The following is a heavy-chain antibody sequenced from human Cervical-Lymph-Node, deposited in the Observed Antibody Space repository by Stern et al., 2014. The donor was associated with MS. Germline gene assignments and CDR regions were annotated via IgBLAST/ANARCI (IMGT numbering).Heavy chain of an antibody. CDR2: IIPLFGAP. J-gene: IGHJ3*02. CDR1: GGTFYSYY. CDR3: ARAPRGSAQVAFDI. D-gene: IGHD3-10*01. V-gene: IGHV1-69*01. Sequence: QVQLMQSGAEVKKPGSSVKVSCKAAGGTFYSYYITWVRQAPGQGLEWMGGIIPLFGAPNYAQIFQGRVTITADASTSTAYMELRSLRVEDTAVYYCARAPRGSAQVAFDIWGQGTLVTVSS.